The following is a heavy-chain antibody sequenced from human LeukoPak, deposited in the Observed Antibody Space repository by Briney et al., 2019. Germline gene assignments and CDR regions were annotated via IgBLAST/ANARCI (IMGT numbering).Heavy chain of an antibody. CDR1: GFTFSSYD. Sequence: GGSLRLSCAAPGFTFSSYDMHWVRQATGKGLEWVSAIGTAGDTYYPGSVKGRFTISRENAKNSLYLQMNSLRAEDTAVYYCARGENNYFFDYWGQGTLVTVSS. D-gene: IGHD5-24*01. J-gene: IGHJ4*02. CDR2: IGTAGDT. CDR3: ARGENNYFFDY. V-gene: IGHV3-13*01.